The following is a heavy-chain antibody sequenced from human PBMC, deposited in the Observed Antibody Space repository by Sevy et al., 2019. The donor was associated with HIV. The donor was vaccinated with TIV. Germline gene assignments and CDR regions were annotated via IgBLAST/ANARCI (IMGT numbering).Heavy chain of an antibody. Sequence: GGSLRLSCAASGFTFSDYYMSWVRQAPGKGLEWVSYISSSGSPIYYADSVKGRFTISRDNAKNSLYLQMNSLRAEDTAMYYCARVINSQAGYFQHWGQGTLVTVSS. V-gene: IGHV3-11*01. D-gene: IGHD5-18*01. CDR1: GFTFSDYY. J-gene: IGHJ1*01. CDR2: ISSSGSPI. CDR3: ARVINSQAGYFQH.